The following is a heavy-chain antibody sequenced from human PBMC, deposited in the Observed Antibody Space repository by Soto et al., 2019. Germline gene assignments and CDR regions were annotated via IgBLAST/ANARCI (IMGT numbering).Heavy chain of an antibody. J-gene: IGHJ6*04. CDR2: IYYTGTT. V-gene: IGHV4-59*01. CDR1: GDSMSNYY. D-gene: IGHD1-26*01. Sequence: SETLSLTCYVSGDSMSNYYWTWIRQPPGKGLEWIGYIYYTGTTNYNTFLKSRVTISLDTSKNQFSLKLTSVTAADTAVYYCARASFTTIAMDVWGKGTMVTVSS. CDR3: ARASFTTIAMDV.